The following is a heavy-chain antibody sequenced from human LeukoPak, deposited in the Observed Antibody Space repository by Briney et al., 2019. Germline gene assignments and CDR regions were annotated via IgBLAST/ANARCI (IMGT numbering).Heavy chain of an antibody. V-gene: IGHV4-61*02. D-gene: IGHD2-21*02. Sequence: SQTLFLTCTVSGGSISSGSYYWSWIRQPPGKGREWIGRIYTSGSTNYNPSLKSRVTISVDTSKNQFSLKLSSVTAADTAVYYCASSPNCGGDCYTTFDYWGQGTLVTVSP. CDR3: ASSPNCGGDCYTTFDY. CDR1: GGSISSGSYY. J-gene: IGHJ4*02. CDR2: IYTSGST.